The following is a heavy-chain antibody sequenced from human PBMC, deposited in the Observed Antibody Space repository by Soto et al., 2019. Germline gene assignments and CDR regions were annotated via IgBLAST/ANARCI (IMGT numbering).Heavy chain of an antibody. CDR2: IYYSGST. V-gene: IGHV4-31*11. J-gene: IGHJ5*02. D-gene: IGHD3-22*01. CDR3: ARIYDSSGYCYGNDWFAP. Sequence: PSETLSLTCAVSGASISSGGYYWSCIRQHPGKGLEWIGYIYYSGSTYYNPSLKSRLTISIDTSKNQFSLKLSSVTAADTAVYYCARIYDSSGYCYGNDWFAPWGQGTLVPVSS. CDR1: GASISSGGYY.